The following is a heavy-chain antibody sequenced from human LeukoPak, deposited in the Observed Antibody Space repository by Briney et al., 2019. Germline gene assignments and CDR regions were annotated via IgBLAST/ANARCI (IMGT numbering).Heavy chain of an antibody. D-gene: IGHD3-22*01. CDR2: IYYSGST. Sequence: SETLSLTCTVSGGSISSYYWGWVRQPPGKGLEWIGSIYYSGSTYYNPSLKSRVTISVDTSKNQFSLKLSSVTAADTAVYYCARQCASDYYDSSDSFDYWLQGTMVTVSS. CDR3: ARQCASDYYDSSDSFDY. V-gene: IGHV4-39*01. J-gene: IGHJ4*02. CDR1: GGSISSYY.